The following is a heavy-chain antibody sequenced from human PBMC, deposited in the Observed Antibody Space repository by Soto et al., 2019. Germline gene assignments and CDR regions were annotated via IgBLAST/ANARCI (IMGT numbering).Heavy chain of an antibody. D-gene: IGHD3-10*01. CDR3: AKGRGGSGSLTPRVDF. J-gene: IGHJ4*02. CDR1: GFTFNNYA. Sequence: EVQLLESGGGLVQPGGSLRLSCAASGFTFNNYAMTWVRQAPGKGLEWVSAISGVGDTTSYADSVKGRFPVSRDGSKNTLYLQMSSLRAEDTALYYCAKGRGGSGSLTPRVDFWGQGTLVTVSS. CDR2: ISGVGDTT. V-gene: IGHV3-23*01.